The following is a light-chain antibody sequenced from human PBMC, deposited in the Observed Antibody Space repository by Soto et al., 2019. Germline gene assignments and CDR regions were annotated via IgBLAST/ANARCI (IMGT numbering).Light chain of an antibody. V-gene: IGKV3-20*01. CDR3: QQYGSSPLT. J-gene: IGKJ4*01. CDR2: GAS. CDR1: QSVSNNY. Sequence: EIVLTQSPGTLSLSPGERATVSCRSSQSVSNNYLAWYQQKPGQAPRLLIYGASNRATGIPDRLSGSGSGTDFTLTISRLEPEDFAVYYCQQYGSSPLTFGGGTKVDIK.